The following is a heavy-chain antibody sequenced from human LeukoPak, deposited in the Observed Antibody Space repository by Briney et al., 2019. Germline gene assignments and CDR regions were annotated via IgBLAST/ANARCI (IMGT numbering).Heavy chain of an antibody. CDR2: VHFSGTT. J-gene: IGHJ6*02. CDR3: ATTVTTSSFYYYGLDV. V-gene: IGHV4-39*01. Sequence: SETLSLTCFVSGGSIRTNTNFWGWNSSNYWGWIRQPPGKGLEWIGSVHFSGTTYYHPSLQSRFTISVDTSKNQFSLEVTSVTAADTAVYYCATTVTTSSFYYYGLDVWGQGTTVTVSS. D-gene: IGHD4-17*01. CDR1: GGSIRTNTNFWGWNSSNY.